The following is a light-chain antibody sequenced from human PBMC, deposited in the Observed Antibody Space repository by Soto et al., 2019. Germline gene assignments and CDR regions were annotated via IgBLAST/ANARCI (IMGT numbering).Light chain of an antibody. CDR2: GAS. CDR1: ESVASNY. CDR3: QQYGSSPWT. V-gene: IGKV3-20*01. J-gene: IGKJ1*01. Sequence: ENVLTQSPGTLSLSPGEGATLSCRASESVASNYLAWYQQKPGQAPRLLFYGASIRATGIPDRFSGSGSGTDFTLTLTRLQPEDFAVYYCQQYGSSPWTSGQGTKVDIK.